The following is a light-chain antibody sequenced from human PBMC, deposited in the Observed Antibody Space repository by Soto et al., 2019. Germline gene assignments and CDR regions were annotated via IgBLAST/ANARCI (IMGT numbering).Light chain of an antibody. J-gene: IGKJ1*01. CDR2: DAS. CDR3: QEYNTYWT. V-gene: IGKV1-5*01. CDR1: QSFNSW. Sequence: DIQMTQSPSTLSASVGDRVTITCRASQSFNSWLAWYQQKPGKAPKLLIYDASTLESGVPSRFSGSGSGTQFTLTFSSLQPDDFATYYCQEYNTYWTFGQGTKVEIK.